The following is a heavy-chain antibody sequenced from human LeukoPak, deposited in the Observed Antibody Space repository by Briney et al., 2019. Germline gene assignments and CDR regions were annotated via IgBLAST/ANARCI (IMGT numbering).Heavy chain of an antibody. Sequence: SETLSLNCTVSGGSISSYYWSWIRQPPGKGLEWIGYIYYSGSTNYNPPLKSRVTISVDTSKNQFSLKLSSVTAADTAVYYCAILSLYCSSTSCYLGHFDYWGQGTLVTVSS. V-gene: IGHV4-59*01. J-gene: IGHJ4*02. CDR3: AILSLYCSSTSCYLGHFDY. CDR1: GGSISSYY. D-gene: IGHD2-2*01. CDR2: IYYSGST.